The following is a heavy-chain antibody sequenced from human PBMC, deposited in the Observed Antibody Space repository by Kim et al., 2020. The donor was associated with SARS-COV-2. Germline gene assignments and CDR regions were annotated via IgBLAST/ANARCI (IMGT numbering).Heavy chain of an antibody. CDR3: AKDRGGCSGGSCYFEY. V-gene: IGHV3-43*01. Sequence: DSEQGRFSISRENSKNYLYLQMNSLRSEDTALYYCAKDRGGCSGGSCYFEYWGQGTLVTVSS. J-gene: IGHJ4*02. D-gene: IGHD2-15*01.